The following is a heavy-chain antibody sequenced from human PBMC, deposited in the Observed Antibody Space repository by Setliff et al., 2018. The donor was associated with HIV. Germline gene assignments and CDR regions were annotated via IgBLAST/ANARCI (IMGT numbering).Heavy chain of an antibody. CDR2: INPSGGRT. J-gene: IGHJ3*02. CDR3: ARIPGSSWYNGFDI. D-gene: IGHD6-13*01. CDR1: GYAFTSYY. V-gene: IGHV1-46*01. Sequence: ASVKVSCKASGYAFTSYYMHWVRQAPGPGLEWMGVINPSGGRTSYAQKFQGRVTMARDTSTSTVYMELSSLRSEDTAVYYCARIPGSSWYNGFDIWGQGTMVTVSS.